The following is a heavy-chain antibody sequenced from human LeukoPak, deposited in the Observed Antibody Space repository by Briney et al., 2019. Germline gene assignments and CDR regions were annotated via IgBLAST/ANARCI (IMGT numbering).Heavy chain of an antibody. Sequence: SETLSLTCAVYGGSFSGYYWSWIRQPPGKGLEWIGEINHSGSTNYNPSLKSRVTISVDTSKNQFSLKLSSVTAADTAVYYCARGSPYYDFWSGYHRGAFDIWGQGTMVTVSS. CDR1: GGSFSGYY. CDR3: ARGSPYYDFWSGYHRGAFDI. V-gene: IGHV4-34*01. J-gene: IGHJ3*02. D-gene: IGHD3-3*01. CDR2: INHSGST.